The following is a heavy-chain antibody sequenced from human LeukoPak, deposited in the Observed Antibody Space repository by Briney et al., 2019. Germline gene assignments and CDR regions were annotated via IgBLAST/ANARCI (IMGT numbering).Heavy chain of an antibody. D-gene: IGHD3-10*01. CDR2: ISSSSSTI. CDR1: GFTFSSYS. V-gene: IGHV3-48*01. CDR3: ARDLTMVRGVTHAFDI. Sequence: GGSLRLSCAASGFTFSSYSMNWVRRAPGKGLEWVSYISSSSSTIYYADSVKGRFTISRDNAKNSLYLQMNSLRAEDTAVYYCARDLTMVRGVTHAFDIWGQGTMVTVSS. J-gene: IGHJ3*02.